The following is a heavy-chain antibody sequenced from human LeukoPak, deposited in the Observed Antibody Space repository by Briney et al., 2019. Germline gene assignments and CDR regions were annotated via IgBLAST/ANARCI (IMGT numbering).Heavy chain of an antibody. J-gene: IGHJ4*02. Sequence: SQTLSLTCTVSGDSISNGGYYWSRLRLHPGKGPEWVGYIYDSGTTYYSPALLSRVSISVNSSDNKSTLKLKSLTAADTAVYYCARGGDRRGFDYWGQGTLVTVSS. CDR3: ARGGDRRGFDY. CDR1: GDSISNGGYY. V-gene: IGHV4-31*03. CDR2: IYDSGTT. D-gene: IGHD1-14*01.